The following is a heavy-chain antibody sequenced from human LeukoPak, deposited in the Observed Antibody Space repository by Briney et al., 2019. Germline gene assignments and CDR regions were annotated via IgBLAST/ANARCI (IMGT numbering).Heavy chain of an antibody. J-gene: IGHJ4*02. CDR1: GGTFSSYA. D-gene: IGHD5-18*01. V-gene: IGHV1-69*05. CDR3: ARGRGYSYGYFVFYFDY. CDR2: IIPIFGTA. Sequence: SVKVSCKASGGTFSSYAISWVRQAPGQGLEWMGGIIPIFGTANYAQKFQGRVTITTDESTSTAYMELSSLRSEDTAVYYCARGRGYSYGYFVFYFDYWGQGTLVTVSS.